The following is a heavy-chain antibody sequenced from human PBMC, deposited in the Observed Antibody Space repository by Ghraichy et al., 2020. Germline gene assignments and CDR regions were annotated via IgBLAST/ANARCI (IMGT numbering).Heavy chain of an antibody. J-gene: IGHJ4*02. D-gene: IGHD6-19*01. CDR1: GFTFSDAW. V-gene: IGHV3-15*01. Sequence: GGPLRLSCTASGFTFSDAWMTWVRQAPGKGLECVGRIKSKTSGGTADYAAPVKDRFAISRDDSKNTLYLQLNSLKVEDTAVYYCTTTFSSGWYVYWGQGTLVSVSS. CDR3: TTTFSSGWYVY. CDR2: IKSKTSGGTA.